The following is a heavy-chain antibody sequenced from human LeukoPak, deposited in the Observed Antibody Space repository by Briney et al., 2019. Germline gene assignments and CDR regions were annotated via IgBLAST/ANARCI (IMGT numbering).Heavy chain of an antibody. D-gene: IGHD5-18*01. CDR2: INHNGNVN. J-gene: IGHJ4*02. CDR1: GFTFSSYW. V-gene: IGHV3-7*03. CDR3: ASSYGSERYGY. Sequence: GGSLRLSCAASGFTFSSYWMNWARQAPGKGLEWVASINHNGNVNYYVDSVKGRFTISRDNAKNSLYLQMNSLRAEDTALYYCASSYGSERYGYWGQGTLVTVSS.